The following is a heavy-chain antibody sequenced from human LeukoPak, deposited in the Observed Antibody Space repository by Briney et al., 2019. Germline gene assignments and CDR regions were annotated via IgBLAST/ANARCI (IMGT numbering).Heavy chain of an antibody. CDR2: IIPIFGTA. CDR1: GGTFSSYA. Sequence: SVKVSCKSSGGTFSSYAISWVRQALGQGLEWMGGIIPIFGTANYAQKFQGRVTITADESTSTAYMELSSLRSEDTVVYYCARRSTYYDILTGFDYWGQGTLVTVSS. CDR3: ARRSTYYDILTGFDY. V-gene: IGHV1-69*01. J-gene: IGHJ4*02. D-gene: IGHD3-9*01.